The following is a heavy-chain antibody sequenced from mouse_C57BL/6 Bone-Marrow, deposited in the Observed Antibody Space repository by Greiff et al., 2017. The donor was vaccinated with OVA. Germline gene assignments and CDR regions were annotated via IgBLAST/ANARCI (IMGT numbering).Heavy chain of an antibody. D-gene: IGHD1-1*01. CDR3: ARHEEVYYASYFDY. Sequence: QVQLQQSGPELVKPGASVKISCKASGYAFSSSWMNWVKQRPGKGLEWIGRIYPGDGDTNYNGKFKGKATLTADKSSSTAYMQLSSLTSEDSAVYFCARHEEVYYASYFDYWGQGTTLTVSS. V-gene: IGHV1-82*01. J-gene: IGHJ2*01. CDR2: IYPGDGDT. CDR1: GYAFSSSW.